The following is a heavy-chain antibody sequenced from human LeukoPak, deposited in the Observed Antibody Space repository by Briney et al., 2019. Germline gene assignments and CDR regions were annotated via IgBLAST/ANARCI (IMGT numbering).Heavy chain of an antibody. CDR2: ISQYGTT. Sequence: SETLSLTCDVFGYSITSGYYWGWIRQPPGKGLEWIGSISQYGTTSYAPSLKSRVIMSVDTSKNQFSLKLTSVTAADTAVYYCARTSTTLTWGQGILVTVSS. D-gene: IGHD4-11*01. J-gene: IGHJ4*02. CDR1: GYSITSGYY. CDR3: ARTSTTLT. V-gene: IGHV4-38-2*01.